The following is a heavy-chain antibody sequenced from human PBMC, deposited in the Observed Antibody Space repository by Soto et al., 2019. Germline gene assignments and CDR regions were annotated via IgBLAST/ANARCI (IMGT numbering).Heavy chain of an antibody. CDR1: GGTFSSYA. CDR3: ARDLRAAAGTAFGY. Sequence: SVKVSCKASGGTFSSYAISWVRQAPGQGLEWMGGIIPIFGTANYAQKFQGRVTITADESTSTAYMELSSLRSEDTAVYYCARDLRAAAGTAFGYWGQGTLVTVSS. V-gene: IGHV1-69*13. D-gene: IGHD6-13*01. J-gene: IGHJ4*02. CDR2: IIPIFGTA.